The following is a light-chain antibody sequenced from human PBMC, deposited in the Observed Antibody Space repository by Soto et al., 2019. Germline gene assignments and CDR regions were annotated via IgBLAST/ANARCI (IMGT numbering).Light chain of an antibody. J-gene: IGKJ1*01. CDR2: AAS. CDR1: QGIRND. Sequence: AIQMTESPSSLSASVGDRVTMTCRASQGIRNDLGWFQQTPGKAPKLLIYAASRLQIGVPSRFSGSGSGTDFTLTISSLQPEDFATYYCLQDYNYPWTFGQGTKVDIK. V-gene: IGKV1-6*01. CDR3: LQDYNYPWT.